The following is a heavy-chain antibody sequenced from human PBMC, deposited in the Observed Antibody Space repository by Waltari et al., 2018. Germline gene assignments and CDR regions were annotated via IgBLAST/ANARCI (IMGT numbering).Heavy chain of an antibody. J-gene: IGHJ4*02. CDR3: ARGRLWGFDL. Sequence: EEQLVESGGGLVQPGGSLRLSCAASGFPFSGDWMCWVRQAPGKGLEWVANIKQDASEKHYVDSLKGRITVSRDNAKNSLYLDMDSLRAEDTAVYYCARGRLWGFDLWGQGTLVTVSS. D-gene: IGHD3-16*01. CDR2: IKQDASEK. CDR1: GFPFSGDW. V-gene: IGHV3-7*04.